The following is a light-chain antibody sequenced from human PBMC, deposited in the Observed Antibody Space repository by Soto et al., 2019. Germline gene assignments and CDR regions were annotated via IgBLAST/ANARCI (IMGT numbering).Light chain of an antibody. V-gene: IGLV2-14*01. CDR3: SSYTSSSTLGHVV. CDR1: SSDVGGYNY. J-gene: IGLJ2*01. Sequence: QSVLTQPASVSGSPGQSITISCTGTSSDVGGYNYASWYQQHPGKAPKFMIYDVSNRPSGVSNRFSGSKSGNTASLTISGLQAEDEADYYCSSYTSSSTLGHVVFGGGTKLTVL. CDR2: DVS.